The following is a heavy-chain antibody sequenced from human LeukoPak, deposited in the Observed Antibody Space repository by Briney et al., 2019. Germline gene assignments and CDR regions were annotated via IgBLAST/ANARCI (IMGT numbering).Heavy chain of an antibody. D-gene: IGHD6-13*01. J-gene: IGHJ4*02. CDR1: GGSISSYY. V-gene: IGHV4-59*01. Sequence: PSETLSLTCTVSGGSISSYYWSWIRQPPGKGLEWIGYIYYSGSTNYNPSLKSRVTISVDTSRNQFSLKLSSVTAADTAVYYCARADIAAAGTPFDYWGQGTLVTVSS. CDR2: IYYSGST. CDR3: ARADIAAAGTPFDY.